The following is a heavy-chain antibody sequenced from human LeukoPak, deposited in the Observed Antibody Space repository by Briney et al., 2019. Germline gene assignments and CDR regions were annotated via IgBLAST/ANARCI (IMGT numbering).Heavy chain of an antibody. CDR1: GYTFTSYD. J-gene: IGHJ6*03. V-gene: IGHV1-8*01. Sequence: GASVKVSCKASGYTFTSYDINWVRQATGQGLEWMGWMNPNSGNTGYAQKFQGRVTMTRDTSISTAYMELSRLRSDDTAVYYCASQNGVAVASRGPYYYYYMDVWGKGTTVTVSS. D-gene: IGHD6-19*01. CDR3: ASQNGVAVASRGPYYYYYMDV. CDR2: MNPNSGNT.